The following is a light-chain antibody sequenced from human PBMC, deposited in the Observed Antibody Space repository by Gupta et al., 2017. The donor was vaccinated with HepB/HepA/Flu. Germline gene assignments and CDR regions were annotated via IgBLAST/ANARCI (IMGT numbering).Light chain of an antibody. V-gene: IGKV1-27*01. Sequence: DIKMTQSPSSLSASVGDRVTITCRASQGISNYLAWYQQKPGKVPKLLIYAASTLQSGVPSRFSGSGSVTYFTLTISSLQPEDVATYYCQKYNSAPWTFGQWTKVEIK. CDR1: QGISNY. J-gene: IGKJ1*01. CDR3: QKYNSAPWT. CDR2: AAS.